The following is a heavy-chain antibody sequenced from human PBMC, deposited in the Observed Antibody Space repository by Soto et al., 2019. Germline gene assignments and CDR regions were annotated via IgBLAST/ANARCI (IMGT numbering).Heavy chain of an antibody. D-gene: IGHD3-16*01. CDR3: APHPGGGGY. CDR1: GFTVSNNY. Sequence: EVQLVESGGGLIQPGGSLRLSCAVSGFTVSNNYMSWVRQAPGKGLEGVSVIYSGGYTAYGDSVKGRFTISRDNSKNTIYLKKNSPGARAGRVYFGAPHPGGGGYWGQGTLVTVSS. V-gene: IGHV3-53*01. J-gene: IGHJ4*02. CDR2: IYSGGYT.